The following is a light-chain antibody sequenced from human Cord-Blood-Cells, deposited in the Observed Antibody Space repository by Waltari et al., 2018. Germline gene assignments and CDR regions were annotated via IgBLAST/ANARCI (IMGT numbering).Light chain of an antibody. Sequence: DIVMTQSPVSLAVSLGERAPFHCNSRQSVLYSSNNKNYLAWYEQKPGQPPKLLIYWASTRESGVPDRFSGSGSGTDFTLTISSLQAEDVAVYYCQQYYSTPYTFGQGTKLEIK. CDR2: WAS. CDR3: QQYYSTPYT. CDR1: QSVLYSSNNKNY. V-gene: IGKV4-1*01. J-gene: IGKJ2*01.